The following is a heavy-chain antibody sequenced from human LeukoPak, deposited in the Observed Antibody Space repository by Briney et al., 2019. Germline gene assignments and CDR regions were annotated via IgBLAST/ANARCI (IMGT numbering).Heavy chain of an antibody. J-gene: IGHJ4*02. CDR2: IYYSGST. D-gene: IGHD5-18*01. Sequence: SETLSLTCTVSGGSISSSSYYWGWIRQPPGKGLEWIGSIYYSGSTYYNPSLKSRVTISVDTSKNQFSLKLSSVTAADTAVYYCARHSEAMARDWGQGTLVTVSS. V-gene: IGHV4-39*01. CDR3: ARHSEAMARD. CDR1: GGSISSSSYY.